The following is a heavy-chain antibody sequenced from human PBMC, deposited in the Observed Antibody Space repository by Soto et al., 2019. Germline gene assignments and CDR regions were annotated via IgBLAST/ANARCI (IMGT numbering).Heavy chain of an antibody. V-gene: IGHV4-30-4*01. J-gene: IGHJ4*02. Sequence: QVQLRESGPGLVKPSQTLSLTCTVSGGSISSGDYYWSWIRQPPGKGLEWIGYIYYSGSTYYNPSLKSRVTISVDTSKNQFSLKLSSVTAADTAVYYCARGALLWFGESSCFDYWGQGTLVTVSS. CDR1: GGSISSGDYY. CDR2: IYYSGST. D-gene: IGHD3-10*01. CDR3: ARGALLWFGESSCFDY.